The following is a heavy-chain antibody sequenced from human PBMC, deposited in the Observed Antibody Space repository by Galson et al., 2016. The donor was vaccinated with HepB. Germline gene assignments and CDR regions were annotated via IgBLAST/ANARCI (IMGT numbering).Heavy chain of an antibody. CDR1: GYTLTELS. V-gene: IGHV1-24*01. J-gene: IGHJ6*02. CDR3: ATGVAVAGYYYYGMDV. Sequence: SCKVSGYTLTELSMHWVRQAPGKGLEWMGGFDPEDGETIYAQKFQGRVTMTEDTSTDTAYMELSSLRSEDTAVYYCATGVAVAGYYYYGMDVWGQGTTVTVSS. CDR2: FDPEDGET. D-gene: IGHD6-19*01.